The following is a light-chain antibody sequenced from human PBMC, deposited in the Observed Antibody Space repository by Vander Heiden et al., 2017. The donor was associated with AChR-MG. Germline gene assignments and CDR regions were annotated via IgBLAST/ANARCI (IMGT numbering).Light chain of an antibody. Sequence: EIALTQTPATLSLSPGERATLPCRARQSLRNNQLSWYQQKPGLAPRLLIYDASRRATGIPARFSGSGSGTDFTLTVSRLEPEDFAVYYCHQDDKSPLSFGQGTRLEIK. V-gene: IGKV3D-20*01. J-gene: IGKJ5*01. CDR1: QSLRNNQ. CDR3: HQDDKSPLS. CDR2: DAS.